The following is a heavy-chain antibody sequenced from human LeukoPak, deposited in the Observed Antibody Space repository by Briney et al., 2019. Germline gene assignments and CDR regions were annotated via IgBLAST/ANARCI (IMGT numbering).Heavy chain of an antibody. CDR3: AKMTIHGDSVL. CDR2: IYYSGNT. CDR1: GVSISSSNSY. D-gene: IGHD2-21*02. J-gene: IGHJ4*02. Sequence: SETLTLTCTASGVSISSSNSYWGWIRQPPGKGLEWIGSIYYSGNTYYNASLESQVSISIDTSKNQFSLRLTSVTAADTAVYYCAKMTIHGDSVLWGQGSLVTVSS. V-gene: IGHV4-39*01.